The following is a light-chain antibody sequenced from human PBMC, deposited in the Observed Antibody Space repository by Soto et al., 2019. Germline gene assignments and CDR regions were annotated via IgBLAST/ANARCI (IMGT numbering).Light chain of an antibody. CDR2: DAS. CDR3: QQRSNWLPT. CDR1: QSVSSY. V-gene: IGKV3-11*01. J-gene: IGKJ2*01. Sequence: EIVLTQSPATLSLSPGERATLSCRASQSVSSYLAWYQQKPGQAPRLLIYDASNRATGIPARFSGSGSGTDFTLTISSLEPEDFAVYYFQQRSNWLPTFGQGTKLEIK.